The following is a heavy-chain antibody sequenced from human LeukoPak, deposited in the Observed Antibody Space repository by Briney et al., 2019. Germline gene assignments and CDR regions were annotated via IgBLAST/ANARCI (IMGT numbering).Heavy chain of an antibody. CDR2: ISGSGGST. V-gene: IGHV3-23*01. Sequence: GGSLRLSXAASGFTFSSYAMSWVRQAPGKGLEWVSAISGSGGSTYYADSVKGRFTISRDNSKNTLYLQMNSLRAEDTAVYYCAKSSSWSAGYNWFDPWGQGTLVTVSS. CDR3: AKSSSWSAGYNWFDP. J-gene: IGHJ5*02. CDR1: GFTFSSYA. D-gene: IGHD6-13*01.